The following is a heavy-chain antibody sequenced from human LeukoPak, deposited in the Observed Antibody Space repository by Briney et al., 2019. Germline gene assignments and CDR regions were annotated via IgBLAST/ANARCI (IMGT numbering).Heavy chain of an antibody. CDR2: ISGSGGST. V-gene: IGHV3-23*01. CDR1: GFTFSSYA. Sequence: GSLRLSCAASGFTFSSYAMSWVRQAPGKGLEWVSAISGSGGSTYYADSVRGRFTISRDNAKNSLCLQMNSLRAEDTAVYYCARSEYSSSSDAFDIWGQGTMVTVSS. J-gene: IGHJ3*02. CDR3: ARSEYSSSSDAFDI. D-gene: IGHD6-6*01.